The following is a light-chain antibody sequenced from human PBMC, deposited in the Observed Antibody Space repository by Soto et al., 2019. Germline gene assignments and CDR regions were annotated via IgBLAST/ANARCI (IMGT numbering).Light chain of an antibody. J-gene: IGKJ2*01. CDR1: QGIRND. Sequence: DIQMTQSPSSLSASVGDRVTITCRASQGIRNDVGWYQQKPGKAPKRLIYAASSLQSGVPSRFRGSGSGTEFTLTISSLQPEDFATYYCLQHNSYRDTFGQGTKLEIK. CDR2: AAS. CDR3: LQHNSYRDT. V-gene: IGKV1-17*01.